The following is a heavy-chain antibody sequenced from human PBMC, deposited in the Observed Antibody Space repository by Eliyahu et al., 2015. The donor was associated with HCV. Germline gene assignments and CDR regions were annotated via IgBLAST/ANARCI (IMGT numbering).Heavy chain of an antibody. CDR3: ARQYVDTSFDWFDP. Sequence: QVELVQSGAEVKKPGSSVKVSCKASGGTFSSSVITWVRQAPGQGLWGMGGGLPPPGTANLAQRFQGRVAITADESTSTVYMELRSLRAEDTAVYYCARQYVDTSFDWFDPWGQGTLVTVSS. D-gene: IGHD5-18*01. J-gene: IGHJ5*02. CDR1: GGTFSSSV. V-gene: IGHV1-69*01. CDR2: GLPPPGTA.